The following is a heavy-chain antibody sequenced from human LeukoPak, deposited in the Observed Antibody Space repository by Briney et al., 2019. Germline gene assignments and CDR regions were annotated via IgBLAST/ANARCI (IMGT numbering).Heavy chain of an antibody. J-gene: IGHJ4*02. CDR1: GGSISSSSYY. D-gene: IGHD4-17*01. V-gene: IGHV4-39*07. Sequence: ASETLSLTCTVSGGSISSSSYYWGWIRQPPGKGLEWIGSIYYSGSTYYNPSLKSRVTISVDTSKNQFSLKLSSVTAADTAVYYCARDNVELTTVPDGDWGQGTLVTVSS. CDR2: IYYSGST. CDR3: ARDNVELTTVPDGD.